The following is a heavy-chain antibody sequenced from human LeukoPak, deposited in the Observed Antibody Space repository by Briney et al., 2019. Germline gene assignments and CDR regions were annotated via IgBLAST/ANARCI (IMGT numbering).Heavy chain of an antibody. D-gene: IGHD6-19*01. V-gene: IGHV3-21*01. CDR2: ISSSSSYI. CDR3: ARGSSGWSDY. Sequence: PGGSLRLSCAASGFTFSSHGMNWVRQAPGKGLEWVSSISSSSSYIYYADSVKGRFTISRDNAKNSLYLQMNSLRAEDTAVYYCARGSSGWSDYWGQGTLVTVSS. J-gene: IGHJ4*02. CDR1: GFTFSSHG.